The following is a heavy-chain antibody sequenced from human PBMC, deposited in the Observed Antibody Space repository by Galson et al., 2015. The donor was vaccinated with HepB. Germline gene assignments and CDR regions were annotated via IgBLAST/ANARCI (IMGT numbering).Heavy chain of an antibody. D-gene: IGHD2-15*01. CDR2: INNNAGTT. V-gene: IGHV3-23*01. Sequence: LRLSCAASGFTFSSYGMSWVRQAPGKGLEWVSIINNNAGTTYYAASVKGRFTITRDNSNNTLSLNVNSLRAEDSAVYYCANGGWLDYCGQGTLATVSS. CDR3: ANGGWLDY. CDR1: GFTFSSYG. J-gene: IGHJ4*02.